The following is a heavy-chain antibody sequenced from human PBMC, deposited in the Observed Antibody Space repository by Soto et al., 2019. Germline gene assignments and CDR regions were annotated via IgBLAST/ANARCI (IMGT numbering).Heavy chain of an antibody. V-gene: IGHV3-21*01. CDR2: ISSSSSYI. D-gene: IGHD3-10*01. CDR3: ARDLYASGNTDY. CDR1: GFTFSSYS. Sequence: GGSLRLCCAASGFTFSSYSMNWVRQAPGKGLEWVSSISSSSSYIYYADSVKGRFTISRDNAKNSLYLQMNSLRAEGTAVYYCARDLYASGNTDYWGQGTLVTVSS. J-gene: IGHJ4*02.